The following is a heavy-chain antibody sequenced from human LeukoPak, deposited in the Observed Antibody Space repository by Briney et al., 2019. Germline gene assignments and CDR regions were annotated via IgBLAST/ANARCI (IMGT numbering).Heavy chain of an antibody. CDR2: IIPIFGTA. D-gene: IGHD3-3*01. CDR1: GGTFSSYA. J-gene: IGHJ5*02. CDR3: ARGLNTIFGVDTLYNWFDP. Sequence: SVKVSCKASGGTFSSYAISWVRQAPGQGLEWMGGIIPIFGTANYAQKFQGRVTITADESTSTAYMELSSLRSEDTAMYYCARGLNTIFGVDTLYNWFDPWGQGTLVTVSS. V-gene: IGHV1-69*13.